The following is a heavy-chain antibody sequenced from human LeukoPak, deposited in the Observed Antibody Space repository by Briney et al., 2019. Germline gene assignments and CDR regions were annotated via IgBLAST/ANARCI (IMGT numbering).Heavy chain of an antibody. V-gene: IGHV3-30-3*01. CDR3: ARRIAAAGGNYYYYYGMDV. CDR1: GFTFSSYA. CDR2: ISYDGGNK. J-gene: IGHJ6*02. Sequence: GRSLRLSCAASGFTFSSYAMHWVRQAPGKGLEWVAVISYDGGNKYYADSVKGRFTISRDNSKNTLYLQMNSLRAEDTAVYYCARRIAAAGGNYYYYYGMDVWGQGTTVTVSS. D-gene: IGHD6-13*01.